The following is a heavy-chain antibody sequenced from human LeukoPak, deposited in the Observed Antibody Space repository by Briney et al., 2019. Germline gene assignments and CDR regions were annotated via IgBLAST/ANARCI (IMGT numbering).Heavy chain of an antibody. D-gene: IGHD4-17*01. CDR1: GYTFTSYG. CDR3: AREVPDYGDYDSYFDY. Sequence: ASVKVSCKASGYTFTSYGISWVRQAPGQGLEWMGWISAYNGNTNYAQKLQGRVTMTTDTSTSTAYMELRSLRSDDTAVYYCAREVPDYGDYDSYFDYWGQGTLVTVSS. V-gene: IGHV1-18*01. J-gene: IGHJ4*02. CDR2: ISAYNGNT.